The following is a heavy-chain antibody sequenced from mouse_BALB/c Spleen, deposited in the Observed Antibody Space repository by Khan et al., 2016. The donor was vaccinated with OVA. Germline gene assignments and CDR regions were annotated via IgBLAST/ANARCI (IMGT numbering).Heavy chain of an antibody. CDR2: IWAGGST. CDR1: GFSLTTYG. CDR3: ARAYYYGAWFAY. J-gene: IGHJ3*01. D-gene: IGHD1-1*01. Sequence: VQLVESGPGLVAPSQSLSITCTVSGFSLTTYGVHWVRQPPGKGLEWLGVIWAGGSTNYNSALMSRLSISKDNSKSQAFFKMNSLQTDDTAMYXCARAYYYGAWFAYWGQGTLVTVSA. V-gene: IGHV2-9*02.